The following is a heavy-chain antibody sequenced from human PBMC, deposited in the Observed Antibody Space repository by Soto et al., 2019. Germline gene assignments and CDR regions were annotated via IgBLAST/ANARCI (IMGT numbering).Heavy chain of an antibody. CDR3: AAGGGLPRYY. Sequence: QLQLRESGAGLVKPSQTRSLTCAVSGGSISSGGDSGSRIRQPPGKGLEWIGYIYHSGSTYYNPSLKSRVTISVDRSTNQFSLKLSSVTAADTAVYYCAAGGGLPRYYWGQGTLVTVSS. J-gene: IGHJ4*02. V-gene: IGHV4-30-2*01. CDR1: GGSISSGGDS. D-gene: IGHD5-12*01. CDR2: IYHSGST.